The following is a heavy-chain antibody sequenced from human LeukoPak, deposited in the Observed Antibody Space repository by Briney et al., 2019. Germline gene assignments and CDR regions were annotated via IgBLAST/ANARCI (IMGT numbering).Heavy chain of an antibody. CDR1: GNYW. J-gene: IGHJ4*02. Sequence: GGSLRLSCAASGNYWMHWVRQAPGKGLVWVSHINGDGSWTTYADSVKGRFTISKDDAKNTVYLQMNNLRAEDTAVYYCVSFYETYWGRGTLVTVSS. V-gene: IGHV3-74*01. CDR3: VSFYETY. D-gene: IGHD2-2*01. CDR2: INGDGSWT.